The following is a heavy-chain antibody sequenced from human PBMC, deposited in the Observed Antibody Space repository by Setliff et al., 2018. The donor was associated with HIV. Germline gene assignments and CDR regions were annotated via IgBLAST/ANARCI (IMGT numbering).Heavy chain of an antibody. CDR2: MTPYSGNT. CDR3: ASYCSGGSCHSAEYFQH. J-gene: IGHJ1*01. Sequence: ASVKVSCKTSGDTFTSYDINWVRQAAGHGLEWMGWMTPYSGNTGYAQKFQGRVSMTRNTSISTAYMELSSLRSGDTAVYYCASYCSGGSCHSAEYFQHWGQGTLVTVSS. V-gene: IGHV1-8*02. CDR1: GDTFTSYD. D-gene: IGHD2-15*01.